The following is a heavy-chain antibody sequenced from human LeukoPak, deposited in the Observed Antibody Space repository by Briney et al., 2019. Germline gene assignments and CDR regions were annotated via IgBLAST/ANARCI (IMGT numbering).Heavy chain of an antibody. CDR3: ARVRESGYNEIDY. CDR1: GSTFSRYP. Sequence: GGSLRLSCAASGSTFSRYPMHWVRQAPGQAPGKGLECVAVISYDGSTQHYADSVKGRFAISRDNSKNTLYLQLSSLRVEDTALYYCARVRESGYNEIDYWGQGTLVTVSS. V-gene: IGHV3-30*09. CDR2: ISYDGSTQ. D-gene: IGHD5-12*01. J-gene: IGHJ4*02.